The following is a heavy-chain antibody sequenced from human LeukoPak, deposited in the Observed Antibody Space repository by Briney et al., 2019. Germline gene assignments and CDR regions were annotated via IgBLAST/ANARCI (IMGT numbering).Heavy chain of an antibody. CDR3: ARDITMIVVVINRAYNWFDP. J-gene: IGHJ5*02. V-gene: IGHV1-2*02. CDR2: INPNSGGT. D-gene: IGHD3-22*01. CDR1: GYTFTGYY. Sequence: GASVKVSCKASGYTFTGYYMHWVRQAPGQGLEWMGWINPNSGGTNYAQKFQGRVTMTRDTSISTAYMELSRLRSDDTAVYYCARDITMIVVVINRAYNWFDPWGQGTLVTVSS.